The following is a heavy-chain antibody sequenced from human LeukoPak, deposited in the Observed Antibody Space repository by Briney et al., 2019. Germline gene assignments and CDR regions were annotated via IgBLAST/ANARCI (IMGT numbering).Heavy chain of an antibody. D-gene: IGHD6-13*01. CDR3: AREIAAARANDY. CDR1: GGSISSYY. Sequence: SETLSLTCTVSGGSISSYYWSWIRQPAGKGLEWIGRIYTSGSTNFNPSLKSRVTMSVDTSKNQFSLKLSSVTAADTAVYYCAREIAAARANDYWGQGTLVTVSS. J-gene: IGHJ4*02. V-gene: IGHV4-4*07. CDR2: IYTSGST.